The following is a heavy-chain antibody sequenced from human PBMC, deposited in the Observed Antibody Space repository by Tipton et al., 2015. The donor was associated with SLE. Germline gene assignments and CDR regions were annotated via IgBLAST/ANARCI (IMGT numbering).Heavy chain of an antibody. CDR1: GGSISSSSYY. CDR2: INHSGST. Sequence: TLSLTCTVSGGSISSSSYYWGWIRQPPGKGLEWIGEINHSGSTNYNPSLKSRLTISVDTSKNQFSLKLSSVTAADTAVYYCARAGYSYAPDAFDIWGQGTMVTVSS. CDR3: ARAGYSYAPDAFDI. D-gene: IGHD5-18*01. J-gene: IGHJ3*02. V-gene: IGHV4-39*07.